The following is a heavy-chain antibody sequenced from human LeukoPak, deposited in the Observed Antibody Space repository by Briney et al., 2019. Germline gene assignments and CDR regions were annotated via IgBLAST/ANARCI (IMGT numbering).Heavy chain of an antibody. J-gene: IGHJ4*02. V-gene: IGHV1-18*01. CDR1: GYTFTSYG. CDR3: ARGGDVRYFEWSGTSYYFDY. CDR2: ISAYNGNT. Sequence: ASVKVSCKASGYTFTSYGISWVRQAPGQGLEWMGWISAYNGNTNYAQKLQGRVTMTTDTSTSTAYMELRSLRSDDTAVYYCARGGDVRYFEWSGTSYYFDYWGQGTLVTVSS. D-gene: IGHD3-9*01.